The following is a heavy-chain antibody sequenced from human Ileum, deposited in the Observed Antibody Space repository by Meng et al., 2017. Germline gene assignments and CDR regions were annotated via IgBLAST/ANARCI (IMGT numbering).Heavy chain of an antibody. J-gene: IGHJ4*02. Sequence: GESLKISCVGSGFTFSDYAMEWVRQAPGKGLEWGGRISYDGSEKYDADSMKGRITISRDNSKNTLYLEMNSLRAEDTAVYYCARDLAYCSGGRCYSHTGIDYWGQGTLVTVSS. CDR2: ISYDGSEK. CDR1: GFTFSDYA. D-gene: IGHD2-15*01. CDR3: ARDLAYCSGGRCYSHTGIDY. V-gene: IGHV3-30*01.